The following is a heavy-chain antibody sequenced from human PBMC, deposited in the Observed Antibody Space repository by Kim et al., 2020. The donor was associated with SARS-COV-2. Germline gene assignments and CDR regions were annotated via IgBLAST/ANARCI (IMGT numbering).Heavy chain of an antibody. V-gene: IGHV3-30*04. D-gene: IGHD6-13*01. J-gene: IGHJ4*02. Sequence: AESVTGPLTIARDNSKNTLYLRMNSVRAEDTAVYDCASPGAGIAAAGFDYWGQGTLVTVSS. CDR3: ASPGAGIAAAGFDY.